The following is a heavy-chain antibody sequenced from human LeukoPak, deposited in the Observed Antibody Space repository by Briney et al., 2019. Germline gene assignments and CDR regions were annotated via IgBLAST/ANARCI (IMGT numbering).Heavy chain of an antibody. J-gene: IGHJ6*03. Sequence: PSETLSLTCSVSGGSISSGTYYWSWIRQPAGRGLEWIGRIYTSGSTNYNPSLKSRVTISLETSKNQFSLKLSSLTAADTAVYYCARGTLAPPYDYVWGSYRWVYYYYMDVWGKGTTVTVSS. D-gene: IGHD3-16*02. CDR1: GGSISSGTYY. CDR2: IYTSGST. CDR3: ARGTLAPPYDYVWGSYRWVYYYYMDV. V-gene: IGHV4-61*02.